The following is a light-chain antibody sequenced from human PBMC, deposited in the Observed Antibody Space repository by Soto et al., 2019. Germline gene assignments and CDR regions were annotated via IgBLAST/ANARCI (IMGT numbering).Light chain of an antibody. CDR2: VAS. Sequence: EIVMTQFPATLSVSPGERASLSCRSSQTIRNNFAWYQQKPGQAPRLLIYVASTRATDIPARFSGSVSGTDFTLTCSSLQSEDFAFYYCQQYNSWPLSFGGGTNVEIK. CDR1: QTIRNN. V-gene: IGKV3-15*01. CDR3: QQYNSWPLS. J-gene: IGKJ4*01.